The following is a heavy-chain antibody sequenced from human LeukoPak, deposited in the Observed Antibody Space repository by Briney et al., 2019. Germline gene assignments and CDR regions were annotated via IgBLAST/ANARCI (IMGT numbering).Heavy chain of an antibody. D-gene: IGHD6-19*01. CDR3: ARETLPGIAVAGTYGMDV. CDR2: IIPIFGTA. CDR1: GGTFSSYA. J-gene: IGHJ6*02. V-gene: IGHV1-69*01. Sequence: ASVKVSCKASGGTFSSYAISWVRQAPGQGLEWMGGIIPIFGTANYAQKFQGRVTITADESTSTAYMELSSLRSEDTAVYYCARETLPGIAVAGTYGMDVWGQGTTVTVSS.